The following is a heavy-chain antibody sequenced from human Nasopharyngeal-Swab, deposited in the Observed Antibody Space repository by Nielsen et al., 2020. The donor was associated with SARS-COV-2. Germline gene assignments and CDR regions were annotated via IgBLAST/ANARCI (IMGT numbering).Heavy chain of an antibody. J-gene: IGHJ4*02. CDR2: ISGSGGST. V-gene: IGHV3-23*01. Sequence: VRQAPGKGLEWVSAISGSGGSTYYADSVKGRCTISRDNSKNTLYLQMNSLRAEDTAVYYCAKDWDIDYVWGSYRYHPLFDYWGQGTLVTVSS. CDR3: AKDWDIDYVWGSYRYHPLFDY. D-gene: IGHD3-16*02.